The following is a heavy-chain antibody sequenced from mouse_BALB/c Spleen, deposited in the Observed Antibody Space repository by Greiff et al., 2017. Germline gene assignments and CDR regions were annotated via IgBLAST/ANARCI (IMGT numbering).Heavy chain of an antibody. J-gene: IGHJ4*01. CDR2: ISTYYGDA. CDR3: ARVRDYYAMDY. CDR1: GYTFTDYA. D-gene: IGHD2-2*01. V-gene: IGHV1S137*01. Sequence: VKLQESGAELVRPGVSVKISCKGSGYTFTDYAMHWVKQSHAKSLEWIGVISTYYGDASYNQKFKGKATMTVDKSSSTAYMELARLTSEDSAIYYCARVRDYYAMDYWGQGTSVTVSS.